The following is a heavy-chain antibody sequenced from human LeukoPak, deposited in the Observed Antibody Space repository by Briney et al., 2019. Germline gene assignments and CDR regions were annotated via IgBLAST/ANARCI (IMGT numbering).Heavy chain of an antibody. J-gene: IGHJ6*03. CDR2: INHSGST. V-gene: IGHV4-34*01. CDR1: GGSFSGYY. Sequence: SETLSLTCAVYGGSFSGYYWGWIRQPPGKGLEWIGEINHSGSTNYNPSLKSRVTISVDTSKNQFSLKLGSVTAADTAVYYCARTDDYYYMDVWGKGTTVTVSS. CDR3: ARTDDYYYMDV. D-gene: IGHD3-3*01.